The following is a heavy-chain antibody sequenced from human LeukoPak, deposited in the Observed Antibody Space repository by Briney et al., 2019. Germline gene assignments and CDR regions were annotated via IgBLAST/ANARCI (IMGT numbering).Heavy chain of an antibody. J-gene: IGHJ4*02. Sequence: SETLSLTCAVCAGSFSAYYWNWLRQPPGKGLEWIGEINHRGSTNYNPSLKSRVTISVDTSKNQFSLKLSSVTAADTAVYYCARLGFCGGDWCIPDYWGQATLVTVSS. CDR3: ARLGFCGGDWCIPDY. V-gene: IGHV4-34*01. CDR1: AGSFSAYY. D-gene: IGHD2-21*01. CDR2: INHRGST.